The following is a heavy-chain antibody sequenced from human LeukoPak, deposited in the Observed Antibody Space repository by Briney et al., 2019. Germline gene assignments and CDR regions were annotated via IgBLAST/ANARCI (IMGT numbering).Heavy chain of an antibody. CDR1: GGSISSYY. CDR3: ASLRVRGGFYYYGMDV. J-gene: IGHJ6*02. CDR2: IYYSGST. Sequence: SETLSLTCTVSGGSISSYYWSWLRQPPGKGLEWIGYIYYSGSTNYNPSLKSRVTISVDTSKNQFSLKLSSVTAADTAVYYCASLRVRGGFYYYGMDVWGQGTTVTVSS. D-gene: IGHD3-10*01. V-gene: IGHV4-59*01.